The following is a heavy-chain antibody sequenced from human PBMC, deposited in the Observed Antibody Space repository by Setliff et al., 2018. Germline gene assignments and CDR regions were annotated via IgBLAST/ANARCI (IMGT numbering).Heavy chain of an antibody. Sequence: GASVKVSCKASGYTLSNSILSWVRQAPGQGLEWMGWISGHNGKTIIEPKFQGRVALTTDTGSDTAHMELRNLTSDDTAVYYCARGQTLRHFDWPTAFDYWGLGTLVTVSS. D-gene: IGHD3-9*01. CDR3: ARGQTLRHFDWPTAFDY. CDR2: ISGHNGKT. CDR1: GYTLSNSI. V-gene: IGHV1-18*01. J-gene: IGHJ4*02.